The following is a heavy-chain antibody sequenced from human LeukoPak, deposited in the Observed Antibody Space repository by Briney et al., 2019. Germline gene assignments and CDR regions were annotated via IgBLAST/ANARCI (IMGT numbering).Heavy chain of an antibody. J-gene: IGHJ4*02. V-gene: IGHV3-23*01. D-gene: IGHD6-19*01. CDR2: ISVSGDST. CDR1: AFTFSSYA. Sequence: GGPLRLSCAASAFTFSSYAMSWVRHAPGKGLEWVSAISVSGDSTYYADSVKGRFTISRDNSKNTLYLQMNSLRAEDTAVYYCAKDMRLYSSGLYLDYWGQGTLVTVSS. CDR3: AKDMRLYSSGLYLDY.